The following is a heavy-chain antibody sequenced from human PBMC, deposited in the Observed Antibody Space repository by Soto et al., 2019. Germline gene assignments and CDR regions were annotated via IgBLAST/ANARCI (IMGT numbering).Heavy chain of an antibody. V-gene: IGHV6-1*01. CDR3: ARAVEYGSGSNTKRYGTDV. CDR1: GDSVSSNSAA. CDR2: TYYRSKWYN. J-gene: IGHJ6*02. Sequence: SQTLSLTCAISGDSVSSNSAAWNWIRQSPSRGLEWLGRTYYRSKWYNDYAVSVKSRITINPDTSKNQFSLQLNSVTPEDTAVYYCARAVEYGSGSNTKRYGTDVWGQGTTVTVSS. D-gene: IGHD3-10*01.